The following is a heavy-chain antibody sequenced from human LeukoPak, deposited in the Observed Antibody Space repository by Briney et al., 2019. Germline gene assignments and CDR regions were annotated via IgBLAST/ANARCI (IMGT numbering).Heavy chain of an antibody. CDR1: GLTFSSYW. CDR2: IKGDGSST. V-gene: IGHV3-74*01. CDR3: ARVDSSGYGLDN. D-gene: IGHD3-22*01. Sequence: GGSLRLSCAGSGLTFSSYWMHWVRQAPGKGLVWVSRIKGDGSSTSYADSVKGRFTISRDNTKNTLYLQMNSLRAEDTAVYYCARVDSSGYGLDNWGRGTLVTVSS. J-gene: IGHJ4*02.